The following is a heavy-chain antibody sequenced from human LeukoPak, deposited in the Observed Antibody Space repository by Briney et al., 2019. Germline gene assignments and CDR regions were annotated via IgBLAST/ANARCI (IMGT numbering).Heavy chain of an antibody. Sequence: GGSLRLSCAASGSTFSSYAMSWVRQAPGKGLECVSTISGGGSSTYYADSVKGRFTLSRDNSMNTLYLQMDSLRAEDTAVYFCGKGTHSGYSYGSYYYYYMDVWGKGTTVTVSS. CDR2: ISGGGSST. CDR1: GSTFSSYA. D-gene: IGHD5-18*01. CDR3: GKGTHSGYSYGSYYYYYMDV. V-gene: IGHV3-23*01. J-gene: IGHJ6*03.